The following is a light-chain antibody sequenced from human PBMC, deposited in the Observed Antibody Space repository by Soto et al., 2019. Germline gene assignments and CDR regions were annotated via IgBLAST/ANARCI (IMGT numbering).Light chain of an antibody. CDR2: EVS. CDR3: SSYTSSSTGV. Sequence: QSALTQPASVSGSPGQSITISCTGTSSDVGGYNYVSWYQQHPGKAPKLMIYEVSNRPSGVSNRFSGSKSGNTASLTISGLQAEDEADYYCSSYTSSSTGVFGGVTKLTVL. J-gene: IGLJ2*01. CDR1: SSDVGGYNY. V-gene: IGLV2-14*01.